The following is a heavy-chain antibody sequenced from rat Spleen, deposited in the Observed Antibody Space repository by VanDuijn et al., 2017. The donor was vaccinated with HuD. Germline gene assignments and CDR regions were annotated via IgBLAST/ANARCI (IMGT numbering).Heavy chain of an antibody. V-gene: IGHV5-19*01. J-gene: IGHJ2*01. CDR1: GFTFSNYG. CDR3: ARRHYGYTDYFDY. CDR2: ISTNGGNI. D-gene: IGHD1-11*01. Sequence: EVQLVESGGGLVQPGRSLKLSCAASGFTFSNYGMHWIRQAPTKGLEWVASISTNGGNIYHRESVKGRFTISRDNAKSILYLQMDSLRSEDTATYYCARRHYGYTDYFDYWGQGVMVTVSS.